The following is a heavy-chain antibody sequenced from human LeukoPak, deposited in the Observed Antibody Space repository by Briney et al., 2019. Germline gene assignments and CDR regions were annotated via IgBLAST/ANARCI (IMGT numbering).Heavy chain of an antibody. J-gene: IGHJ4*02. CDR3: ARGGQQLVLDY. Sequence: SETLSLTCTVSGGSISSYYWSWLRQPPGKGLEWVGYIYYSGSTNYNPSLKSRVTISVDTSKNQFSLKLSSVTAADTAVYYCARGGQQLVLDYWGQGTLVTVSS. V-gene: IGHV4-59*01. CDR1: GGSISSYY. CDR2: IYYSGST. D-gene: IGHD6-13*01.